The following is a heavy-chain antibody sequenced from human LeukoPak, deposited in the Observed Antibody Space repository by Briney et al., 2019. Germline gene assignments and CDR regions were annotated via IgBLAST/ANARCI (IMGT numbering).Heavy chain of an antibody. CDR1: GYTFTGYY. CDR3: ARAAAVAGYYDAFDI. D-gene: IGHD6-19*01. CDR2: INPNSGGT. V-gene: IGHV1-2*02. Sequence: ASVKVSCKASGYTFTGYYMHWVRQAPGQGLEWMGWINPNSGGTNYAQKFQGRVTMTRDTSISTAYMELSRLRSDDTAVYYCARAAAVAGYYDAFDIWGQGTMVTVSS. J-gene: IGHJ3*02.